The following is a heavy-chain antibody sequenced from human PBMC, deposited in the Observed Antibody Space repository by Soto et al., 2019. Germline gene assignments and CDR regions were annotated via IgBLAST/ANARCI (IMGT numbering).Heavy chain of an antibody. CDR2: IYHSGST. D-gene: IGHD3-9*01. CDR1: GGSISSSSYY. J-gene: IGHJ4*02. CDR3: ARGKRYFDWLLPTFDY. Sequence: SETLSLTCTLSGGSISSSSYYLGGIRQPPGKGLEWIGKIYHSGSTNYNPSLQSRVTLSVDTSKNQFSLKLSSVTAADTAVYYCARGKRYFDWLLPTFDYWGQGTLVTVSS. V-gene: IGHV4-39*07.